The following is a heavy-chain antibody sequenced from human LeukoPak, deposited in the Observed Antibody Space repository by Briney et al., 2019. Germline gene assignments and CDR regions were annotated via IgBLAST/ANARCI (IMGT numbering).Heavy chain of an antibody. CDR3: AIDYGDYPDY. Sequence: SETLSLTCAVSGAFIDTTIYYCAWLRQPPGKGLEWIGSIYYSGDTHYSPSLKSRLTISADTSKNQFSLKLSSVTAADTAVYYCAIDYGDYPDYWGQGTLATVSS. D-gene: IGHD4-17*01. J-gene: IGHJ4*02. CDR1: GAFIDTTIYY. V-gene: IGHV4-39*01. CDR2: IYYSGDT.